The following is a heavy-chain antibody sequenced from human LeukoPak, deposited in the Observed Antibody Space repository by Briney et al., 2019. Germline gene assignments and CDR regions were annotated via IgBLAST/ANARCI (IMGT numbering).Heavy chain of an antibody. CDR2: INHSGST. V-gene: IGHV4-34*01. J-gene: IGHJ5*02. D-gene: IGHD6-19*01. Sequence: KPSETLSLTCAVYGGSFSGYYWSWIRQPPGKGLEWIGEINHSGSTNYNPSLKSRVTISVDTSKNQFSLKLSSVTAADTAVYYCAVAGRGVGFAPWGQGALVTVSS. CDR3: AVAGRGVGFAP. CDR1: GGSFSGYY.